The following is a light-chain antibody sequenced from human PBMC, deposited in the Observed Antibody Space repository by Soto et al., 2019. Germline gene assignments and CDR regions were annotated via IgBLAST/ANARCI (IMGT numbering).Light chain of an antibody. V-gene: IGKV1-5*03. CDR2: KAS. J-gene: IGKJ3*01. CDR1: QSISSW. CDR3: QHYNTYSGT. Sequence: DIQMTQSPSTLSASVGDRVTITCRASQSISSWLAWYQQKPGKAPKLLIYKASSLESWVPSRFSGSRSGTEFSLTISSLQPDDFANYYCQHYNTYSGTFGPGTKVDIK.